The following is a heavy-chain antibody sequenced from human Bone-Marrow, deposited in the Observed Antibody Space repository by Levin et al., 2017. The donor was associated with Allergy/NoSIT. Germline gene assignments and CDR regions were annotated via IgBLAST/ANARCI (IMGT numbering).Heavy chain of an antibody. Sequence: GESLKISCSASGFTFSNYALHWVRQAPEKGLEYVSTISSNGAGTYYANSVKGRFTISRDNSKNTLYLQMGSLRAEDTAVYYCAGESLGSDILTGYYKGTYYCGYWGQGTLVTVSS. J-gene: IGHJ4*02. V-gene: IGHV3-64*01. CDR1: GFTFSNYA. CDR2: ISSNGAGT. D-gene: IGHD3-9*01. CDR3: AGESLGSDILTGYYKGTYYCGY.